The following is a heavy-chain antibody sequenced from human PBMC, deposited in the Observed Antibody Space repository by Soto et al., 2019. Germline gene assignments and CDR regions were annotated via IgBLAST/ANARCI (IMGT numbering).Heavy chain of an antibody. V-gene: IGHV4-38-2*01. Sequence: PSETLSLTCAVSGYSISSGYYWGWIRQPPGKGLEWIGSIYHSGSTYYNPSLKSRVTISVDTSKNQFSLKLSSVTAADTAVYYCARGVEGYCSGGSCPPLYGNWFDPWGQGTLVTVSS. CDR3: ARGVEGYCSGGSCPPLYGNWFDP. CDR1: GYSISSGYY. CDR2: IYHSGST. D-gene: IGHD2-15*01. J-gene: IGHJ5*02.